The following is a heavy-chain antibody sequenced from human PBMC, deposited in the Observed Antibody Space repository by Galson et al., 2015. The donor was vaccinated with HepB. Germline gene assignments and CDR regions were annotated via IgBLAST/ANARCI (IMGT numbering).Heavy chain of an antibody. J-gene: IGHJ4*02. Sequence: SLRLSCAASGFTFNNYWMHWVRQAPGKGLVWVSRIVPDGSRTNYADSGKGRFTISRDNAKHTLYLQMNSLGAEDTAVYYCAGGGSGFDYWGQGALVTVS. D-gene: IGHD3-10*01. V-gene: IGHV3-74*01. CDR3: AGGGSGFDY. CDR2: IVPDGSRT. CDR1: GFTFNNYW.